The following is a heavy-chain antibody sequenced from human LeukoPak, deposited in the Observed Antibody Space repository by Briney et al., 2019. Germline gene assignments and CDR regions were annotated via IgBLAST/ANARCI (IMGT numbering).Heavy chain of an antibody. Sequence: PSETLSLTCTVSGGSISSSSYYWAWIRQPPGKGLEWIGSIYYSGSTYYNPSLKSRVTISVDTSKNQFSLNLSSVTAADTAVYYCATHETRPVFYGWFDPWGQGTLVTVSS. V-gene: IGHV4-39*07. D-gene: IGHD3-9*01. CDR1: GGSISSSSYY. CDR3: ATHETRPVFYGWFDP. CDR2: IYYSGST. J-gene: IGHJ5*02.